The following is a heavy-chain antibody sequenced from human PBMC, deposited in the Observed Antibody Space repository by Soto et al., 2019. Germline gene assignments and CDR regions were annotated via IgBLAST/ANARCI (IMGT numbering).Heavy chain of an antibody. CDR2: IVVGSGNT. Sequence: ASVKVSCKASGFTFTSSAVQWVRQARGQRLEWIGWIVVGSGNTNYAQKFQERVTITRDMSTSTAYMELSSLRSEDTAVYYCAAATGYFDWLLSNYYGMDVWGQGTTVTVSS. CDR1: GFTFTSSA. CDR3: AAATGYFDWLLSNYYGMDV. V-gene: IGHV1-58*01. D-gene: IGHD3-9*01. J-gene: IGHJ6*02.